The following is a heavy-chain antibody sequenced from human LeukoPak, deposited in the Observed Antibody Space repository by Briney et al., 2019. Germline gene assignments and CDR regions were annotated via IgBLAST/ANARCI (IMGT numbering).Heavy chain of an antibody. D-gene: IGHD2-8*01. CDR3: ARDPRIYCTNGICRDDYFDN. CDR1: GFSFSSYG. CDR2: ISSTSIYK. V-gene: IGHV3-21*01. J-gene: IGHJ4*02. Sequence: GGSLRLSCAASGFSFSSYGMHWVRQAPGKGLEWVSSISSTSIYKYYADSVKGRFTISRDNAKDSLFLQMNSLRAEDTAIYYCARDPRIYCTNGICRDDYFDNWGQGTLVTVSS.